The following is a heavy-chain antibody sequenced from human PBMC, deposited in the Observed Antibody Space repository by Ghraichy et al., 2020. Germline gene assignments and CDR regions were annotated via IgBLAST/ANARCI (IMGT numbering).Heavy chain of an antibody. Sequence: GGSLRLSCAASGFTFSNSWMSWVRQAPGKGLEWVGRIKSKTDGGTTDYAAPVKGRFTISRDDSKNTLYLQMNSLKTEDTAVYYCTTDWTAGEYLEWYQDYWGQGTLVTVSS. CDR2: IKSKTDGGTT. D-gene: IGHD3-3*01. V-gene: IGHV3-15*01. J-gene: IGHJ4*02. CDR1: GFTFSNSW. CDR3: TTDWTAGEYLEWYQDY.